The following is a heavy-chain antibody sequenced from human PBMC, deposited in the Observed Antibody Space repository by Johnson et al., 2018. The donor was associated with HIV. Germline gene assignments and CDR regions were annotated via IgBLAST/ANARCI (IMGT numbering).Heavy chain of an antibody. CDR2: ISSDGSNK. J-gene: IGHJ3*02. D-gene: IGHD3-16*01. CDR3: ARDGGFVGAFDI. V-gene: IGHV3-30*03. CDR1: GFTFSSYG. Sequence: QVQLVESGGGLVQPGGSLRLSCAASGFTFSSYGMHWVRQAPGKGLEWVAFISSDGSNKYFAVSVTGRFSISRDNSKNTLYLQMNSLRAGDTAVYYCARDGGFVGAFDIWGQGTMVIVSS.